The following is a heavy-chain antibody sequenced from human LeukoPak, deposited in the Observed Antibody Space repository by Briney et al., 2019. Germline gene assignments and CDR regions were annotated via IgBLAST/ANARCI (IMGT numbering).Heavy chain of an antibody. CDR1: GFTFDDYA. CDR3: VKDYCGGDCYSGWYFDL. J-gene: IGHJ2*01. V-gene: IGHV3-9*01. CDR2: ISYNSDTI. D-gene: IGHD2-21*02. Sequence: GGSLRLSCAASGFTFDDYAMHWVRQAPGKGLERVSGISYNSDTIAYADSVKGRFTISRDNAKNSLYLQMNSLRAEDTALYYCVKDYCGGDCYSGWYFDLWGRGTLVTVSS.